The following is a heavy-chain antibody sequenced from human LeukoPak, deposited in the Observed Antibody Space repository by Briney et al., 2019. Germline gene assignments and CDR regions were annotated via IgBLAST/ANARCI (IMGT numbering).Heavy chain of an antibody. D-gene: IGHD2-15*01. CDR2: ISAYNGST. CDR1: GYTFTSYG. Sequence: ASVKVSCKASGYTFTSYGISWVRQAPGQGLEWMGWISAYNGSTNYAQKLQGRVTMTTDTSTSTAYMELRSLRSDDTAVYYCARDLPYCSGGSCLGDFGYGGQGTLVTVSS. V-gene: IGHV1-18*01. CDR3: ARDLPYCSGGSCLGDFGY. J-gene: IGHJ4*02.